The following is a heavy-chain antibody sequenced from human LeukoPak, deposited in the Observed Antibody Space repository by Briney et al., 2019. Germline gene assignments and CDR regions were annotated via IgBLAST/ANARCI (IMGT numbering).Heavy chain of an antibody. CDR3: ARGRSTVLQGPSYGMDV. V-gene: IGHV3-7*01. CDR1: GFVIGSYY. D-gene: IGHD4-17*01. J-gene: IGHJ6*02. Sequence: GGSLRLSCAASGFVIGSYYMGWVRQAPGKGLEWVADINEDGRKEHYVSLVKGRFTISRDNVKNSLFLQLNSLRVEDTAVYYCARGRSTVLQGPSYGMDVWGQGTTVTVSS. CDR2: INEDGRKE.